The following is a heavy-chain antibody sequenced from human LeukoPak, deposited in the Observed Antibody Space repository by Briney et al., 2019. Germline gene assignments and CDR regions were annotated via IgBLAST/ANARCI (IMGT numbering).Heavy chain of an antibody. J-gene: IGHJ4*02. CDR3: VNQISGWVY. Sequence: GGSLRLSCAASGFTFSDYYMSWIRQAPGRGLEWVSSISGSGGSTNYADSVKGRFSISRDNSKNTLYLQLSRLRAEDTAVYYCVNQISGWVYWGQGTLVTVSS. D-gene: IGHD6-19*01. V-gene: IGHV3-23*01. CDR2: ISGSGGST. CDR1: GFTFSDYY.